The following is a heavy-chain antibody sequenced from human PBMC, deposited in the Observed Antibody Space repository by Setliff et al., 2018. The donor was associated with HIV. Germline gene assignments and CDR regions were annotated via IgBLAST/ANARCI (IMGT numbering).Heavy chain of an antibody. D-gene: IGHD1-1*01. CDR3: AKPQRDASYFDY. CDR1: GFTFSGHY. V-gene: IGHV3-21*01. CDR2: ISSSSSYI. Sequence: GGSLRLSCAASGFTFSGHYMTWVRQAPGKGLEWVSSISSSSSYIYYADSVKGRFTISRDNAKNSLYLQMNSLRAEDTAVYYCAKPQRDASYFDYWGQGTLVTVSS. J-gene: IGHJ4*02.